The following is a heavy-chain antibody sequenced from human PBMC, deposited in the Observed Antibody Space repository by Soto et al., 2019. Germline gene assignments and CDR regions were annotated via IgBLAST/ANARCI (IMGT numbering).Heavy chain of an antibody. V-gene: IGHV3-48*03. CDR3: ARVPRNFYYNGMDV. Sequence: PGGSLRLSGEGSGFTFSSYEMNWVGQAPGKGLEWVSYISSSGSTKNYADSVKGRFTISRDNVKNSLYLQMNSLRAEDTAVYYCARVPRNFYYNGMDVWGQGTTVTVSS. CDR1: GFTFSSYE. CDR2: ISSSGSTK. J-gene: IGHJ6*02.